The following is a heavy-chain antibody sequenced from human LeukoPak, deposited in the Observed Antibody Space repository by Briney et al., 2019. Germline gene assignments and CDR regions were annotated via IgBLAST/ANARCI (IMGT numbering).Heavy chain of an antibody. J-gene: IGHJ4*02. CDR1: GGSISSGSYY. D-gene: IGHD2-15*01. V-gene: IGHV4-61*02. Sequence: SETLSLTCTVSGGSISSGSYYWSWIRQPAGKGLEWIGRIYSSGSTNYNPSLKSRVTISLDTSKNQFSLKLSSVTAADTAVYFCARDHPYCSGGSCYVYWGQGTLVTVSS. CDR2: IYSSGST. CDR3: ARDHPYCSGGSCYVY.